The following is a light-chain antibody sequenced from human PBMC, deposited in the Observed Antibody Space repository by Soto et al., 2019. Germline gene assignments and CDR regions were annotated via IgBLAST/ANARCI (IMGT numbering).Light chain of an antibody. CDR3: SSYTTSSTHWV. J-gene: IGLJ7*01. Sequence: QSVLTQPASVSGCPGQSITISCTGTSSDVGGYNYVSWYQQHPGKAPKLMIYEVSNRPSGVSNRFSGSKSGNTASLTISGLQAEDEADYYCSSYTTSSTHWVFGGGTQLTVL. V-gene: IGLV2-14*01. CDR2: EVS. CDR1: SSDVGGYNY.